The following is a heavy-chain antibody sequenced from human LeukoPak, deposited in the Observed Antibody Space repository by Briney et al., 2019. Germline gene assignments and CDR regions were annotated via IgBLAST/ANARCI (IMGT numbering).Heavy chain of an antibody. D-gene: IGHD5-18*01. Sequence: HPGGSLRLSCAASGFTFSGSAMRWVRQASGKGLEWVGRIRSKANSYATAYAASVKGRFTISRDDSKNTAYLQMNSLKTEDTAVYYCTRHIRSLTAPFDYWGQGTLVTVSS. CDR2: IRSKANSYAT. V-gene: IGHV3-73*01. CDR3: TRHIRSLTAPFDY. CDR1: GFTFSGSA. J-gene: IGHJ4*02.